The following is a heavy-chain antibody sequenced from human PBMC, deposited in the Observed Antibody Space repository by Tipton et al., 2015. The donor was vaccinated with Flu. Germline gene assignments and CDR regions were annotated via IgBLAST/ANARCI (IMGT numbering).Heavy chain of an antibody. CDR2: IHYSGST. J-gene: IGHJ5*02. Sequence: TLSLTCAVSGYSISSGYYWGWVRQPPGKGLEWIGSIHYSGSTYNNPSLKSRVTVSVDTSNNQFSLNLNSVTAGDTAVYYCAGHSDGPDGSGWPNWFDPWGRGTLVTVSS. D-gene: IGHD6-19*01. CDR1: GYSISSGYY. V-gene: IGHV4-38-2*01. CDR3: AGHSDGPDGSGWPNWFDP.